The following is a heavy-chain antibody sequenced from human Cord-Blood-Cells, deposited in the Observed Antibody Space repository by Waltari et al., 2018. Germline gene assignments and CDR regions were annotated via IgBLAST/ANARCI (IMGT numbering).Heavy chain of an antibody. CDR2: INHSGST. CDR3: ARGLQLLWFGEFDY. D-gene: IGHD3-10*01. Sequence: QVQLQQWGAGLLKPSATLSLTCAVYGGSFSGYYWSWIRKPPGKGLEGIGEINHSGSTNYNPSLKSRVTISVDTSKNQFSLKLSSVTAADTAVYYCARGLQLLWFGEFDYWGQGTLVTVSS. J-gene: IGHJ4*02. CDR1: GGSFSGYY. V-gene: IGHV4-34*01.